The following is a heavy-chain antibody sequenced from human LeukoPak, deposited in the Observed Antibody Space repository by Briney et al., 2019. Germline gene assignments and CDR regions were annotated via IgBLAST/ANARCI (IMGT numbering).Heavy chain of an antibody. D-gene: IGHD3-22*01. V-gene: IGHV3-53*01. CDR1: GFTVSDNY. CDR2: IYSGGTT. CDR3: ARHDSWAGWFDP. Sequence: GGSLRLSCAASGFTVSDNYMSWVRQAPGKGLEWVSVIYSGGTTYSADSVKGRFTISRDNPKNTLYHQMNSQRAEDTAVYYCARHDSWAGWFDPWGQGTLVTVSS. J-gene: IGHJ5*02.